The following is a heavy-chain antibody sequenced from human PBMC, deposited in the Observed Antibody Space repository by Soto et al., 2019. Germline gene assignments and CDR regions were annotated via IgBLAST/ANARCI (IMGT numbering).Heavy chain of an antibody. Sequence: SVKVSCKASAGTFSSYAISWVRQAPGQGLEWMGGIIPIFGTANYAQKFQGRVTITADESTSTAYMELSSLRSEDTAVNYCVRSGIAAAGPRFDPWGQGTLVTVSS. CDR1: AGTFSSYA. CDR3: VRSGIAAAGPRFDP. J-gene: IGHJ5*02. CDR2: IIPIFGTA. D-gene: IGHD6-13*01. V-gene: IGHV1-69*13.